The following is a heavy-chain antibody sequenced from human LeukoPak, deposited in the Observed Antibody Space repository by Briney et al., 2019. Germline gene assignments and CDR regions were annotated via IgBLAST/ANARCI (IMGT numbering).Heavy chain of an antibody. V-gene: IGHV4-34*01. J-gene: IGHJ6*03. CDR3: ARESSGNYPLGYMDV. Sequence: SETLSLTCAVYGGSFSGYYWSWIRQPPGKGLEWIGEINHSGSTNYNPSLKSRVTISVDTSKNQFSLNLSSVTAADTAVYYCARESSGNYPLGYMDVWGKGTTVTVSS. D-gene: IGHD3-10*01. CDR2: INHSGST. CDR1: GGSFSGYY.